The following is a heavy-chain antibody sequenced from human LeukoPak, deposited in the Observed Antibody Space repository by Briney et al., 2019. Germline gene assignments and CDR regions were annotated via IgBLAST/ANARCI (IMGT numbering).Heavy chain of an antibody. D-gene: IGHD3-3*01. CDR2: IIPIFGTA. Sequence: ASVKVSCKASGGTFSSYAISWVRQAPGQGPEWMGGIIPIFGTANYAQKFQGRVTITADESTSTAYMELSSLRSEDTAVYYCARDPFDGGVLERSGPSSHYYYMDVWGKGTTVTVSS. CDR3: ARDPFDGGVLERSGPSSHYYYMDV. V-gene: IGHV1-69*13. J-gene: IGHJ6*03. CDR1: GGTFSSYA.